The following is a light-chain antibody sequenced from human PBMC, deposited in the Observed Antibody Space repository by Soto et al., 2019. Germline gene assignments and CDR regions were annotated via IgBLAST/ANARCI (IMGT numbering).Light chain of an antibody. J-gene: IGLJ2*01. CDR2: EGS. Sequence: QSALTQPASVAGSPGQAITISCTGTSSDVGSYNLVSWYQQHPRKAPKLMIYEGSKRPSGVSNRFSGSKSGNTASLTISGRQAEDEADYYCCSYAGSSTPVFGGGTKLTVL. V-gene: IGLV2-23*01. CDR3: CSYAGSSTPV. CDR1: SSDVGSYNL.